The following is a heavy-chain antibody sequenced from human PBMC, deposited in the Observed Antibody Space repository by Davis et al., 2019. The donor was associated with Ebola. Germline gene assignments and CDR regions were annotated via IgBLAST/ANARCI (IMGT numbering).Heavy chain of an antibody. CDR3: AKAHGYNWNYGED. Sequence: YYADSVKGRFTISRDNAKNSLYLQMNSLRAEDTAVYYCAKAHGYNWNYGEDWGQGTLVTVSS. D-gene: IGHD1-7*01. V-gene: IGHV3-11*01. J-gene: IGHJ4*02.